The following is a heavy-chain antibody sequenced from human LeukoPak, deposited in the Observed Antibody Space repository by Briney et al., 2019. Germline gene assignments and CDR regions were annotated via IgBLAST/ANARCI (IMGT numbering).Heavy chain of an antibody. D-gene: IGHD1-26*01. CDR3: ARSSGSYYGYYYYYYMDV. CDR2: INWNGGST. V-gene: IGHV3-20*04. J-gene: IGHJ6*03. Sequence: GGSLRLSCAVSGFTFDDYGMSWVRQAPGKGLEWVSGINWNGGSTGYADSVKGRFTISRDNAKNSLYLQMNSLRAEDTALYYCARSSGSYYGYYYYYYMDVWGKGTRSPSP. CDR1: GFTFDDYG.